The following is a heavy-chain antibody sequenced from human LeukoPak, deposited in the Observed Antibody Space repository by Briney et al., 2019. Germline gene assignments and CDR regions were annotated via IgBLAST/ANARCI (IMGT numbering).Heavy chain of an antibody. CDR2: IFYSGST. Sequence: SETLSLTCTVSGASISSYYWSWIRQPPGKGLEWIGHIFYSGSTKYNPSLKSRLTIAVDTSRNQFSLKLSSVSAADTAVYYCARGYSSSGHNWFGPWGQGTLVTVSS. CDR1: GASISSYY. CDR3: ARGYSSSGHNWFGP. J-gene: IGHJ5*02. V-gene: IGHV4-59*01. D-gene: IGHD6-13*01.